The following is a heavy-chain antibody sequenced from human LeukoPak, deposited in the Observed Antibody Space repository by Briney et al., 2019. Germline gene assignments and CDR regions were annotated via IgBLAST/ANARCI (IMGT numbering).Heavy chain of an antibody. CDR3: TRDNYDGSAYFSDY. D-gene: IGHD3-22*01. Sequence: GGSPRLSCTGSGFTFGDYGMGWVRQAPGEGLQGVGFIRIKTYGGATDYAASVKGRFTISRDDSKSIAYLQMNSLKTEDTGVYYCTRDNYDGSAYFSDYWGQGTLVTVSS. V-gene: IGHV3-49*04. J-gene: IGHJ4*02. CDR2: IRIKTYGGAT. CDR1: GFTFGDYG.